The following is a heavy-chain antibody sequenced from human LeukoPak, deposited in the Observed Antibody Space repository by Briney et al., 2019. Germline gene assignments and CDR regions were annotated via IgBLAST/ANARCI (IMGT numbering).Heavy chain of an antibody. J-gene: IGHJ6*04. D-gene: IGHD5-24*01. CDR2: INHSGST. V-gene: IGHV4-34*01. Sequence: SETLSVTCAVYGGSFSGYYWSGIRQPPGKGLEWIGEINHSGSTNYNPSLKSRVTISVDTSKNQFSLKLSSVTAADTAVYYCARDKRGDGYNSLYYYYGMDVWGKGTTVTVSS. CDR1: GGSFSGYY. CDR3: ARDKRGDGYNSLYYYYGMDV.